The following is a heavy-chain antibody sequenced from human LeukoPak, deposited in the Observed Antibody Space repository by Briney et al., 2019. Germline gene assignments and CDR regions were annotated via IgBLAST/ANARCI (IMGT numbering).Heavy chain of an antibody. J-gene: IGHJ6*03. V-gene: IGHV4-39*01. Sequence: SETLSLTCTVSGGSISSSSYYWGWIRQPPGKGLEWIGSIYYSGSTYYNPSLKSRVTISVDTSKNQFSLKLSSVTAADTAVYYCARPGYSSSSGYMDVWGKGTTVTVS. CDR1: GGSISSSSYY. CDR3: ARPGYSSSSGYMDV. D-gene: IGHD6-6*01. CDR2: IYYSGST.